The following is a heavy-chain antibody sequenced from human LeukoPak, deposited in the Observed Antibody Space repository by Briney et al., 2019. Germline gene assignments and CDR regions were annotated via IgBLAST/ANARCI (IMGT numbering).Heavy chain of an antibody. J-gene: IGHJ3*02. D-gene: IGHD3-16*01. Sequence: PSETLSLTCTVSGGSISSGSYYWSWIRQPAGKGLEWIGRIYTSGSTNYNPSLKSRVTISVDTSKNQFSLKLSSVTAADTAVYYCARGQLMSNGAFDIWGQGTMVTVSS. CDR3: ARGQLMSNGAFDI. V-gene: IGHV4-61*02. CDR1: GGSISSGSYY. CDR2: IYTSGST.